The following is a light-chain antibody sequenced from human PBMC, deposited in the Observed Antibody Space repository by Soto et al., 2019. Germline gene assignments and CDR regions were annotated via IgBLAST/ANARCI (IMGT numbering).Light chain of an antibody. CDR3: QQQGRSHMYT. V-gene: IGKV3-20*01. CDR2: AAS. J-gene: IGKJ2*01. CDR1: QSVSSTY. Sequence: EIVLTQSPGTLSLSPGERATLSCRASQSVSSTYIAWYQQKTGQAPRLLIYAASSRATGIPDRFSGSGSGTGFTLTISILEPEDFAVYYCQQQGRSHMYTFGQGTKLEIK.